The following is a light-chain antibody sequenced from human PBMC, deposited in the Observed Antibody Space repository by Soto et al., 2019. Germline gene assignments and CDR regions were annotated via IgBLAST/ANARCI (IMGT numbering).Light chain of an antibody. CDR2: GTS. V-gene: IGKV1-5*03. J-gene: IGKJ1*01. CDR3: QHYNDYSWT. CDR1: QSISIW. Sequence: DIHMTQSPSTLSASVGDRVTITCRASQSISIWLAWYQQKPGRAPNLLIYGTSSLESGVPSRFSGSGSGTVITLTISSLQPDDFATYYCQHYNDYSWTFGQGTKVEIK.